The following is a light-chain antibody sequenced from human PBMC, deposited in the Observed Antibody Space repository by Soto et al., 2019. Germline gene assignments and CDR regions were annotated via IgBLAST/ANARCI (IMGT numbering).Light chain of an antibody. CDR2: DAS. J-gene: IGKJ4*01. Sequence: NQLTQSPSSLSASVGDRVTITCRASQSIDSWLAWYQQKPGKAPKLLMYDASSLESGVSSRFSGSGSGTEFTLIISSLQPDDFATYYCQQYKTSLLTFGGGTKVDIK. V-gene: IGKV1-5*01. CDR3: QQYKTSLLT. CDR1: QSIDSW.